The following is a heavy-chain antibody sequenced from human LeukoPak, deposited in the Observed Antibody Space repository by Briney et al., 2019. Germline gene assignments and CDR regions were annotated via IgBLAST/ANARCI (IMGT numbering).Heavy chain of an antibody. CDR2: ISSSSSNI. V-gene: IGHV3-21*01. J-gene: IGHJ6*04. Sequence: GGSLRLSCAASGFTFSSYSMNWVRQAPGKGLEWVSSISSSSSNIYYADSVKGRFTISRDNARNSLYLQMNSLRAEDTAVYYCVRGKANYGSGSDVWGKGTTVTVSS. D-gene: IGHD3-10*01. CDR1: GFTFSSYS. CDR3: VRGKANYGSGSDV.